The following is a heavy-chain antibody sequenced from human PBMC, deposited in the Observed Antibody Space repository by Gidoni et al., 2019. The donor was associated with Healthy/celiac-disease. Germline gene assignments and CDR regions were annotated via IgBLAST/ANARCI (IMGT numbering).Heavy chain of an antibody. D-gene: IGHD3-3*01. Sequence: QLQLQESGPGLVKPSETLSLTCTVSGGSISSSRYYWGWIRQPPGKGLEWIGSIYDRGSPYYNPSLKSRVTMSVDTSKNQFSLKLSSVTAADTAVYYCARRYYDFWYSWFDPWGQGTLVTVSS. J-gene: IGHJ5*02. V-gene: IGHV4-39*01. CDR3: ARRYYDFWYSWFDP. CDR1: GGSISSSRYY. CDR2: IYDRGSP.